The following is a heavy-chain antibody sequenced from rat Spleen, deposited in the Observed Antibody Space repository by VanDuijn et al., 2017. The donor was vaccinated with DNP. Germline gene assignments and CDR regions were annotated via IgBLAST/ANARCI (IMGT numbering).Heavy chain of an antibody. CDR3: AARAPGDYYYGGYFDY. Sequence: EVQLVESGGGSVQPGRSLKLSCAASGFTFSDYNMAWVRQSPTKGLEWVATISTSGSKTFYPDSVKGRFTISRDNAKSSLYLQMDSLRSEDTATYYCAARAPGDYYYGGYFDYWGQGVMVTVSS. D-gene: IGHD1-6*01. CDR1: GFTFSDYN. CDR2: ISTSGSKT. V-gene: IGHV5-25*01. J-gene: IGHJ2*01.